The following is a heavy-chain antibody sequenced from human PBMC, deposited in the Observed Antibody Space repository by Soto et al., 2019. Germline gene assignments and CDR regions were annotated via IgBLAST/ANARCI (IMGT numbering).Heavy chain of an antibody. CDR3: ARVTAGSGSYQIDL. D-gene: IGHD3-10*01. V-gene: IGHV3-23*01. Sequence: EVLLLESGGGLVQPGGSLRLSCAASGLAFSSYAMSWVRQAPGQGLEWVSGISGRGESTYYADSVKGRFTISRDNAKNSVYLQMNGLTAEDSGIYYCARVTAGSGSYQIDLWGQGTLVTVSS. CDR2: ISGRGEST. CDR1: GLAFSSYA. J-gene: IGHJ4*02.